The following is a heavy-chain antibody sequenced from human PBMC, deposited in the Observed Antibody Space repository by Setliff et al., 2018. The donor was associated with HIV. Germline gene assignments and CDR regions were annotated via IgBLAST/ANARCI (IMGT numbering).Heavy chain of an antibody. J-gene: IGHJ3*02. CDR2: VCQRGGI. CDR1: GDSIDSPHC. CDR3: ARHEGRSYYDYVWGSSRPVDAFDI. D-gene: IGHD3-16*02. V-gene: IGHV4-4*02. Sequence: LSLTCTVSGDSIDSPHCWSWVRQSLEKGLEWIGEVCQRGGINYYPFFWSRAIISMDKPRSYFSLRLTSVTAADTAVYYCARHEGRSYYDYVWGSSRPVDAFDIWGQGTMVTVSS.